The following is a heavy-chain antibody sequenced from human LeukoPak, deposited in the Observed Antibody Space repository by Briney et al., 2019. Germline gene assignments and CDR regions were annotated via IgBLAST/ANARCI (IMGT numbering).Heavy chain of an antibody. J-gene: IGHJ5*02. Sequence: PGGSLRHSCAASGFTFSDYYMSWIRQAPGEGLDWVSYISSSSSYTNYADSVKGRFTISRDNSKNTLYLQMNSLRAEDTAVYYCAKEVLYSSYHCGQGTLVTVSS. V-gene: IGHV3-11*05. D-gene: IGHD6-19*01. CDR1: GFTFSDYY. CDR3: AKEVLYSSYH. CDR2: ISSSSSYT.